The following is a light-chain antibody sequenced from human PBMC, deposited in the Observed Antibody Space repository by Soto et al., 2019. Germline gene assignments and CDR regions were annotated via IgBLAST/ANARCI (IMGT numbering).Light chain of an antibody. CDR2: DAS. CDR3: QQRSSWPLT. CDR1: QSVSSY. V-gene: IGKV3-11*01. J-gene: IGKJ4*01. Sequence: EIVLTQSPATLSLSPGERATLTCRASQSVSSYLAWYQQKPGQAPRLLIYDASNRATGIPARFSGSGSGTAFTLTISSLEPEDFALYYCQQRSSWPLTFGGGTKVEIK.